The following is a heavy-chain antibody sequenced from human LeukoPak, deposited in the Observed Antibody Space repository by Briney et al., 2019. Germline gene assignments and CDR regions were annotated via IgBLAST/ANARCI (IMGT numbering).Heavy chain of an antibody. V-gene: IGHV3-23*01. J-gene: IGHJ4*02. Sequence: GGSLRLSCAASGFTFSSYGMSWVRQAPGKGLEWVSAISGSGGSTYYADSVKGRFTISRDNSKNTLYLQMNSLRAEDTAVYYCANGGDYDILTGYYTPFDYWGQGTLVTVSS. CDR3: ANGGDYDILTGYYTPFDY. CDR2: ISGSGGST. CDR1: GFTFSSYG. D-gene: IGHD3-9*01.